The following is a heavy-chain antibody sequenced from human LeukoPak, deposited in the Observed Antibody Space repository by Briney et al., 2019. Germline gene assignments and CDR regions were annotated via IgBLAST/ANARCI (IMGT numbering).Heavy chain of an antibody. CDR2: ISGSGDST. D-gene: IGHD3-10*01. CDR1: GFTFSSNS. CDR3: TKWSGFGDD. J-gene: IGHJ4*02. Sequence: PSGGSLRLSCAASGFTFSSNSMTWVRQTPGKGLEWVSGISGSGDSTFYADSVKGRFTISRDNSRNTLYLQMSSLRPEDTAVYYCTKWSGFGDDWGQGTLVTVSS. V-gene: IGHV3-23*01.